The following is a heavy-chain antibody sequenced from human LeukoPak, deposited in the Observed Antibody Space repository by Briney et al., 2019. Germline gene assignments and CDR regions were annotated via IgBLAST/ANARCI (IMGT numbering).Heavy chain of an antibody. Sequence: GGSLRLSCAASGFSFNSHNMNWVRQAPGKGLEWVSFIDTSSHYIYYADSVKGRFTISRDNAKNSLYLQMSSLRAEETAACYYARNLGGCTSTSCYSDFDTWGQGNLVTVSP. V-gene: IGHV3-21*01. CDR2: IDTSSHYI. CDR3: ARNLGGCTSTSCYSDFDT. D-gene: IGHD2-2*01. J-gene: IGHJ4*02. CDR1: GFSFNSHN.